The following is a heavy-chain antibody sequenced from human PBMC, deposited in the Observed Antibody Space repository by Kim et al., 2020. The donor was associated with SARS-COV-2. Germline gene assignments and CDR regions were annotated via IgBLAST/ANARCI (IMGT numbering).Heavy chain of an antibody. V-gene: IGHV5-51*01. J-gene: IGHJ5*02. CDR1: GYSFTSYW. CDR2: IYPGDSDT. D-gene: IGHD5-18*01. Sequence: GESLKISCKGSGYSFTSYWIGWVRQMPGKGLEWMGIIYPGDSDTRYSPSFQGQVTISADKSISTAYLQWSSLKASDTAMYYCARLQSGYSYGPNRLRGWFDPWGQGTLVTVSS. CDR3: ARLQSGYSYGPNRLRGWFDP.